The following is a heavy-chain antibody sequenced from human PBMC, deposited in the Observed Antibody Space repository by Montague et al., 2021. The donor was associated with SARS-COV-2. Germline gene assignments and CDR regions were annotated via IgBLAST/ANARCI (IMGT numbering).Heavy chain of an antibody. CDR2: IKQDGSEQ. CDR3: ARMGSSWYVRYYYYYGMDV. J-gene: IGHJ6*02. V-gene: IGHV3-7*01. Sequence: SLRLSCAASGFTFSSYWMSWVRQAPGKGLEWVANIKQDGSEQYYVDSVKGRFTISRDNAKNSLYLQMNSLRAEDTAVYYCARMGSSWYVRYYYYYGMDVWGQRTTVTVSS. D-gene: IGHD6-13*01. CDR1: GFTFSSYW.